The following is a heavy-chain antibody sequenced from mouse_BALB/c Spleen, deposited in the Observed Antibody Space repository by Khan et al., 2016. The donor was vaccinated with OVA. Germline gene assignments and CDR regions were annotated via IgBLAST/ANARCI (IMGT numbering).Heavy chain of an antibody. V-gene: IGHV9-3-1*01. D-gene: IGHD1-1*01. CDR1: GYTFTNYG. J-gene: IGHJ4*01. CDR2: INTYTGEP. Sequence: QIQLVQSGPELKKPGETVKISCKASGYTFTNYGMNWVKQSPGKALKWMGWINTYTGEPTYADDFKGRFAFSLETSASTAYLQINNLKHEDPATYFCAGPHYLSYTLDHWGQGTSVTVSS. CDR3: AGPHYLSYTLDH.